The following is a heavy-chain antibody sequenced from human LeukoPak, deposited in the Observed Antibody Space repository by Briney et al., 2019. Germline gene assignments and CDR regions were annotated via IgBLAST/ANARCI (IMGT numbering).Heavy chain of an antibody. Sequence: PGGSLRLSCAASEFTLSSYVMSWVRQAPGKGLEWVSSITGSGAGTYYADSVKGRFTISRDNSKNTLFLQMDSLRVEDTAVHYCAKVTGGDMITYGGVDYWGQGTLVTVSS. D-gene: IGHD3-16*01. V-gene: IGHV3-23*01. CDR3: AKVTGGDMITYGGVDY. CDR1: EFTLSSYV. J-gene: IGHJ4*02. CDR2: ITGSGAGT.